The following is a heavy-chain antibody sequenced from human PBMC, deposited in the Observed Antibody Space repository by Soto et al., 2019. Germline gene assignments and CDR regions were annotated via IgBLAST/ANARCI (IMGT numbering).Heavy chain of an antibody. J-gene: IGHJ4*02. CDR1: GFTFSSYA. Sequence: GGSLRLSCAASGFTFSSYAMSWVRQAPGKGLEWVSAISGSGGSTYYADSVKGRFTISSDNSKNTLYLQMNSLRAEDTAVYYCAKGRSSGWYFYFDYWGQGTLVTVSS. CDR2: ISGSGGST. D-gene: IGHD6-19*01. V-gene: IGHV3-23*01. CDR3: AKGRSSGWYFYFDY.